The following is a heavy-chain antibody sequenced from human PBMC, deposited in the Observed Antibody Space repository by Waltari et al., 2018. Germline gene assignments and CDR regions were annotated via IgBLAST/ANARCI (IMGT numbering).Heavy chain of an antibody. CDR2: ICPSGST. D-gene: IGHD3-22*01. J-gene: IGHJ2*01. CDR1: GGSISSYY. V-gene: IGHV4-4*07. CDR3: ARVGYYDSSGYYYTGAYWYFDL. Sequence: QVQLQESGPGLVKPSETLSLTCTVPGGSISSYYWSWIRQPAGKGLEWIGRICPSGSTNYNPSLKSRVTMSVDTSKNQFSLKLSSVTAADTAVYYCARVGYYDSSGYYYTGAYWYFDLWGRGTLVTVSS.